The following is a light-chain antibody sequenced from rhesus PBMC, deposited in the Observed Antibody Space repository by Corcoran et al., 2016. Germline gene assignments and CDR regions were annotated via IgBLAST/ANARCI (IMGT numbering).Light chain of an antibody. J-gene: IGKJ2*01. Sequence: DIQMTQSPSSLSASVGDTVTITCRASQGVSDWLAWYQQKPGKAPNLLIYKASSLKSGVQSRFSGSGSGTDFTLTSSSLQSEDFATYYCQQYNSRPHTFGQGTKVEIK. CDR2: KAS. CDR1: QGVSDW. CDR3: QQYNSRPHT. V-gene: IGKV1-22*01.